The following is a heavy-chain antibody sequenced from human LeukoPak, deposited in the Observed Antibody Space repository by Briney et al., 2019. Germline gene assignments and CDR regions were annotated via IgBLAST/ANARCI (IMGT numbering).Heavy chain of an antibody. CDR2: IYHSGST. CDR3: ARGPFGNRLPSDIVVVPAAESYDAFDI. D-gene: IGHD2-2*01. Sequence: SETLSLTCTVSGYSISSGYYWGWIRQPPGKGLEWIGSIYHSGSTYYNPSLKSRVTISVDTSKNQFSLKLSSVTAADTAVYYCARGPFGNRLPSDIVVVPAAESYDAFDIWGQGTMVTVSS. J-gene: IGHJ3*02. V-gene: IGHV4-38-2*02. CDR1: GYSISSGYY.